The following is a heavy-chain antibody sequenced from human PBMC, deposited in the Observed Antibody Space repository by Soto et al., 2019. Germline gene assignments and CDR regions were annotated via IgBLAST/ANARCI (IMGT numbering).Heavy chain of an antibody. CDR1: GYTFTSYY. CDR2: INPSGGST. CDR3: ARDRDKRYYYYYGMDV. J-gene: IGHJ6*02. V-gene: IGHV1-46*01. Sequence: ASVKVSCKASGYTFTSYYMHWVRQAPGQALEWMGIINPSGGSTSYAQRFQGRVTMTRDTSTSTVYMELSSLRSEDTAVYYCARDRDKRYYYYYGMDVWGQGTTVTVSS.